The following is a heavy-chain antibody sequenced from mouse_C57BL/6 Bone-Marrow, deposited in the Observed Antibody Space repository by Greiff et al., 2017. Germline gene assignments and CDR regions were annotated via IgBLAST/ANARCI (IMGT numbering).Heavy chain of an antibody. Sequence: QVQLQQPGAELVKPGASVKLSCKASGYTFTSYWMHWVKQRPGQGLEWIGMIHPNSGSTNYNEKFKGKATLTVDKSSSTAYMQLSSLTSEDSAVYYCARGGSYYCFFYAMDYWGQGTSVTVSS. CDR1: GYTFTSYW. D-gene: IGHD2-12*01. CDR3: ARGGSYYCFFYAMDY. V-gene: IGHV1-64*01. CDR2: IHPNSGST. J-gene: IGHJ4*01.